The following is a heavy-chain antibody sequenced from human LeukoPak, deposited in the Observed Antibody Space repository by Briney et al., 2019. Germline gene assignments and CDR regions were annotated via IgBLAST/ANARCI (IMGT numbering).Heavy chain of an antibody. D-gene: IGHD4-17*01. CDR2: IYYSGST. Sequence: SETLSLTCTVSGGSISSYYWSWIRQPPGKGLEWIGYIYYSGSTNYNPSLKSRVTISVDTSKNQFSLKLSSVTAADTAVYYCARGYGDYVGWGQGTLVTVSS. V-gene: IGHV4-59*12. J-gene: IGHJ4*02. CDR3: ARGYGDYVG. CDR1: GGSISSYY.